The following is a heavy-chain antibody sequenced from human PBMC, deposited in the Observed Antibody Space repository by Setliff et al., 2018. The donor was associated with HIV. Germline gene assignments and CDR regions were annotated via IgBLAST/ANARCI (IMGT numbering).Heavy chain of an antibody. CDR3: AAWGPRYSYAPYFFDS. J-gene: IGHJ4*02. CDR1: GGSITSGSYY. V-gene: IGHV4-39*07. Sequence: PSETLSLTCTVSGGSITSGSYYWGWIRQPPGKGLEGIGEINDSGSTNYSPSLKSRVPISVDASRNQFSLRLSSVTAADTAVYYCAAWGPRYSYAPYFFDSWGQGTLVTVSS. CDR2: INDSGST. D-gene: IGHD5-18*01.